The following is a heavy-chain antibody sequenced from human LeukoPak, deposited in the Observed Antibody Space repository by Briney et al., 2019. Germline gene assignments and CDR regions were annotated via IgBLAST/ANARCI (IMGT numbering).Heavy chain of an antibody. Sequence: QTGGSLTLSCAASGFTFSSYGMHWVRQAPGKGPESVSAITRTGGSTYYANSVQGRFTISGDNSKNTLYLQMDNLRGEDKAVYYCAKGYSSSWDKWFAPWGQGTLVTVSS. J-gene: IGHJ5*02. CDR1: GFTFSSYG. V-gene: IGHV3-64*01. D-gene: IGHD6-13*01. CDR3: AKGYSSSWDKWFAP. CDR2: ITRTGGST.